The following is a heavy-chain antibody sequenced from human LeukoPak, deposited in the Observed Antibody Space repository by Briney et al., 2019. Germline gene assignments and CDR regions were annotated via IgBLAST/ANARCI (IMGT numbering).Heavy chain of an antibody. D-gene: IGHD5-12*01. V-gene: IGHV3-48*04. CDR3: ASFAGSGYDSHFDY. J-gene: IGHJ4*02. CDR1: GFTFSSYS. CDR2: ISSSSSTI. Sequence: GGSLRLSCAASGFTFSSYSMNWVRQAPGKGLEWVSYISSSSSTIYYADSVKGRFTISRDNAKNSLYLQMNSLRAEDTAVYYCASFAGSGYDSHFDYWGQGTLVTVSS.